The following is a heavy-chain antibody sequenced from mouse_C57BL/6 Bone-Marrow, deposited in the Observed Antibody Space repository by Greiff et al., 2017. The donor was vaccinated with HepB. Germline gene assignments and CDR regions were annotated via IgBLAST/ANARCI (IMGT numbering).Heavy chain of an antibody. CDR2: ISNGGGST. J-gene: IGHJ4*01. D-gene: IGHD2-3*01. Sequence: DVHLVESGGGLVQPGGSLKLSCAASGFTFSDYYMYWVRQTPEKRLEWVAYISNGGGSTYYPDTVKGRFTISRDNAKNTLYLQMSRLKSEDTAMYYCARHDGYYGAMDYWGQGTSVTVSS. CDR3: ARHDGYYGAMDY. V-gene: IGHV5-12*01. CDR1: GFTFSDYY.